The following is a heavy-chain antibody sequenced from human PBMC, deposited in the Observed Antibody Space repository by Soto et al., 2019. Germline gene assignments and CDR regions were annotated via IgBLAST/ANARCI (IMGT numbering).Heavy chain of an antibody. CDR1: AFTFTNDA. Sequence: EVQLLESGGGLVQPGGSLRLSCAASAFTFTNDAMSWVRQAPGKGLEWVSSISGSGGSTYYADSVQGRFTISRDNSNNTLYLQMDSLRAEDTAVYFCAKRGHSTSWYWFDPWGQGTQVIVSS. CDR3: AKRGHSTSWYWFDP. V-gene: IGHV3-23*01. CDR2: ISGSGGST. J-gene: IGHJ5*02. D-gene: IGHD6-13*01.